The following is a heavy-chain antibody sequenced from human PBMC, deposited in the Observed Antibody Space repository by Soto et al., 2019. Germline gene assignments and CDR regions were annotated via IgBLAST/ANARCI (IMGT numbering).Heavy chain of an antibody. D-gene: IGHD3-16*02. V-gene: IGHV5-51*01. J-gene: IGHJ4*02. Sequence: GESLKISCQGSGYTFSNYWIGWVRQMPGKGLEWMGIVYAGDSDTTYSPSFQGQATFSVDRSINTAYLEWSSLKASDTAMYCCGRQHGGGYLYLDYWGQGTQVTVSS. CDR1: GYTFSNYW. CDR2: VYAGDSDT. CDR3: GRQHGGGYLYLDY.